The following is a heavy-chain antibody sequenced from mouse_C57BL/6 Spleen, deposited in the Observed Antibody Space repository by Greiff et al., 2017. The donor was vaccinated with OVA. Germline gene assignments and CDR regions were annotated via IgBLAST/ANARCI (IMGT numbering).Heavy chain of an antibody. V-gene: IGHV1-64*01. CDR1: GYTFTSYW. CDR3: ARQARSLMPWDY. D-gene: IGHD3-2*02. J-gene: IGHJ4*01. CDR2: IHPNSGST. Sequence: QVQLKQPGAELVKPGASVKLSCKASGYTFTSYWMHWVKQRPGQGLEWIGMIHPNSGSTNYNEKFKSKATLTVDKSSSTAYMQLSSLTSEDSAVYYCARQARSLMPWDYWGQGTSVTVSS.